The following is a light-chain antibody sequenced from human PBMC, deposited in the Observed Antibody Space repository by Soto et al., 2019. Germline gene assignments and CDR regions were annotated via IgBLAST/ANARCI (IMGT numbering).Light chain of an antibody. Sequence: DIQMTQSPSSLSASVGDRVTITCRASQSISSYLNWYQQKPGKAPKLLIYDASSLESGVPSRFSGSGSGTEFTLTISSLQPDDFATYYCQQYNSWTWTFGQGTKVDIK. CDR2: DAS. CDR3: QQYNSWTWT. CDR1: QSISSY. J-gene: IGKJ1*01. V-gene: IGKV1-5*01.